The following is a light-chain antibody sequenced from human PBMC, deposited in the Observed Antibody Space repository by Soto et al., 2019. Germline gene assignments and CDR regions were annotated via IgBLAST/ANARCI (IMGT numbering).Light chain of an antibody. Sequence: QSALTQPASVSGSPGQSVTISCTGTNSDVGGYNFVSWYQQHPGKVPKLIIYDVTNRPSGVSNRFSGFKSGSTASLTISALQAEDEADYYCSSYSITSTPDVFGTGTKLTVL. V-gene: IGLV2-14*03. CDR2: DVT. CDR1: NSDVGGYNF. J-gene: IGLJ1*01. CDR3: SSYSITSTPDV.